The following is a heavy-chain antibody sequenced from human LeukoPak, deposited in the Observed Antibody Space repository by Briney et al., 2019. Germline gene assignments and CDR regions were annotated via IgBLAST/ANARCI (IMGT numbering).Heavy chain of an antibody. Sequence: PSETLSLACAVYGGSFSGYYWSWIRQPPGKGLEWIGEINHSGSTNYNPSLKSRVTISVDTSKNQFSLKLSSVTAADTAVYYCARDYCSSTSCPFDYWGQGTLVTVSS. V-gene: IGHV4-34*01. J-gene: IGHJ4*02. CDR2: INHSGST. CDR3: ARDYCSSTSCPFDY. D-gene: IGHD2-2*01. CDR1: GGSFSGYY.